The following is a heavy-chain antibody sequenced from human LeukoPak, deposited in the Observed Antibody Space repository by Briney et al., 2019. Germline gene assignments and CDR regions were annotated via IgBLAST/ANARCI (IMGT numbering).Heavy chain of an antibody. Sequence: GGSLRLSCAASGIIFSNYWMHWVRHAPGKGLVWVSRINRDGSSTSYADSVKGRFTISRDNAKNTLYLQMNSLRAEDTAVYYCARGGGYSYGSFDYWGQGTLVTVSS. CDR1: GIIFSNYW. CDR2: INRDGSST. CDR3: ARGGGYSYGSFDY. D-gene: IGHD5-18*01. J-gene: IGHJ4*02. V-gene: IGHV3-74*01.